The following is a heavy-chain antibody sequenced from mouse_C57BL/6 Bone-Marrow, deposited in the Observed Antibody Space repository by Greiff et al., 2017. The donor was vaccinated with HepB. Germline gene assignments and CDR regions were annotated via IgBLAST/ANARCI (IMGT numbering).Heavy chain of an antibody. Sequence: QVQLQQSGPELVRPGASVKISCKAPGYTFTSYWMQWVRQRPGQGLEWIGEIFPGSGSTYYNEKFKGKATLTVDTSSSTSYMQLGSLTSEDSAVYFCARGGGAMDDWGQGTTVTVSS. CDR3: ARGGGAMDD. CDR1: GYTFTSYW. J-gene: IGHJ4*01. V-gene: IGHV1-56*01. CDR2: IFPGSGST.